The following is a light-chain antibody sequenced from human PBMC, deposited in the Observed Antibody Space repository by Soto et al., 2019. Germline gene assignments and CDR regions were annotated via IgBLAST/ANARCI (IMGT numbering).Light chain of an antibody. V-gene: IGKV1-5*01. J-gene: IGKJ1*01. Sequence: DIQMTQSPSTLSASVGDRVTITCRASQSISSWLAWYQQKPGKAPKVLIFDASSLESGVPSRFSGSGYATEFTLTISSLQPDDFATYYCQQYSTYPWTFGQGTKVEIK. CDR3: QQYSTYPWT. CDR1: QSISSW. CDR2: DAS.